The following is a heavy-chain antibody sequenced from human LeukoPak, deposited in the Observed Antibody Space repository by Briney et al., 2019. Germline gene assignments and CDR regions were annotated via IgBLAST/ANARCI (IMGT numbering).Heavy chain of an antibody. CDR1: GYIFTSYF. J-gene: IGHJ4*02. D-gene: IGHD3-10*01. V-gene: IGHV1-2*02. Sequence: GASVKVSCKASGYIFTSYFMHWVRQAPGQGLEWMGWINSNTGGTDYAQNFQGRVTMTRDTSINTAYMELSSLKSDDTAVYYCARRIWFGEPQFDYWGQGTLVTVSS. CDR3: ARRIWFGEPQFDY. CDR2: INSNTGGT.